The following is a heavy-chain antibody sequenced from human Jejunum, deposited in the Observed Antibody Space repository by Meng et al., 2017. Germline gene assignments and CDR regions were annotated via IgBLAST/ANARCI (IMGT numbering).Heavy chain of an antibody. CDR1: GFAFSTYT. CDR3: LRGRDY. V-gene: IGHV3-33*01. Sequence: QAELVESGGCVAQPGTSLRLSCAASGFAFSTYTMHWVRQAPGKGLEWVAVIWHDGSKVFYADSVRGRFTISRDNSHNTVDLQMNSVRVDDTAVYFCLRGRDYWGQGTLVTVSS. CDR2: IWHDGSKV. J-gene: IGHJ4*02. D-gene: IGHD3-10*01.